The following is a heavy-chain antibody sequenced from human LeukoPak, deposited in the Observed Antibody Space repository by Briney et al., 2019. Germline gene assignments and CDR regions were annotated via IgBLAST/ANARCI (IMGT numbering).Heavy chain of an antibody. Sequence: GESLKISCKGSGYNFTDYWIGGVRQMPGKGLEWIGIIYPGDSDTRYSPSFQGQVTISVDKSLNTAYLQWTSLKASDSAMYYCARRLYYYESSGYFLGWFDPWGQGTLVTVSS. D-gene: IGHD3-22*01. CDR1: GYNFTDYW. CDR3: ARRLYYYESSGYFLGWFDP. CDR2: IYPGDSDT. J-gene: IGHJ5*02. V-gene: IGHV5-51*01.